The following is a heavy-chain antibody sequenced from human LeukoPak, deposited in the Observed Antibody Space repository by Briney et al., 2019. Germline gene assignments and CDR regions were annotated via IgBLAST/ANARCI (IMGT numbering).Heavy chain of an antibody. J-gene: IGHJ4*02. D-gene: IGHD6-6*01. CDR1: GGSISSYY. CDR2: IYYSGST. CDR3: ARTLSEYSSSSPGY. V-gene: IGHV4-59*01. Sequence: PSETLSLTCTVSGGSISSYYWSWIRQPPGKGLEWIGYIYYSGSTNYNPSLKSRVTISVDTSKNQFSLKLSSVTAADTAVYYCARTLSEYSSSSPGYWGQGTLVTVSS.